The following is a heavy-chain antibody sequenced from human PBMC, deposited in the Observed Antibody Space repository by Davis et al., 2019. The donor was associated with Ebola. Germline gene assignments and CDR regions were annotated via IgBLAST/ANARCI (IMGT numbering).Heavy chain of an antibody. CDR3: ARGAYYYDSSGYYFGHAFDI. CDR1: GASISSYY. J-gene: IGHJ3*02. Sequence: MPSETLSLTCTVSGASISSYYWSWTRQPPGKGLEWIGYIYYSGSTNYNPSLKSRVTISVDTSKNQFSLKLSSVTAADTAVYYCARGAYYYDSSGYYFGHAFDIWGQGTMVTVSS. D-gene: IGHD3-22*01. CDR2: IYYSGST. V-gene: IGHV4-59*01.